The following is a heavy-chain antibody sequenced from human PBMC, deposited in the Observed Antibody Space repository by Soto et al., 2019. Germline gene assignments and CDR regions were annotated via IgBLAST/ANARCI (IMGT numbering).Heavy chain of an antibody. Sequence: QVQLVQSGAEVKKPGSSVKVSCKASGGTFSSYAISWVRQAHGQGLEWMGGIIPIFGTANYAHKFQGRVTITADEYTSTAYMELSNRRSEDTAANYCAREGSSGSGYYSSPYYYGMDVWGQGTTVTVSS. D-gene: IGHD3-22*01. V-gene: IGHV1-69*01. CDR2: IIPIFGTA. CDR1: GGTFSSYA. J-gene: IGHJ6*02. CDR3: AREGSSGSGYYSSPYYYGMDV.